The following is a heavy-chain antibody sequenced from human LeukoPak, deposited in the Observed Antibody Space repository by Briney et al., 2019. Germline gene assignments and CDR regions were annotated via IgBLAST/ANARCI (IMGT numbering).Heavy chain of an antibody. CDR3: ARGVMVRGVSGYYYYYMDV. CDR1: GGTFSSYA. J-gene: IGHJ6*03. Sequence: GASVKVSCKASGGTFSSYAISWVRQAPGQGLEWMGGIIPILGTANYAQKFQGRVTITTDESTSTAYMELSSLRSEDTAVYYCARGVMVRGVSGYYYYYMDVWGKGTTVTVSS. V-gene: IGHV1-69*05. D-gene: IGHD3-10*01. CDR2: IIPILGTA.